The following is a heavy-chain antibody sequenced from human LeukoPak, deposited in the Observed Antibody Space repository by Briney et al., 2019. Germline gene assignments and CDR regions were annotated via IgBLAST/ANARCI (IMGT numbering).Heavy chain of an antibody. V-gene: IGHV1-2*02. CDR1: GYTFTGYY. CDR2: INPNSGGT. J-gene: IGHJ6*03. D-gene: IGHD3-10*01. CDR3: ARAKPSYGYYYYMDV. Sequence: ASVKVSCKASGYTFTGYYMHWVRQPPGQGLEWMGWINPNSGGTNYAQKFQGRVTMTRDTSISTAYMELSRLRSDDTAVYYCARAKPSYGYYYYMDVWGKGTTVTVSS.